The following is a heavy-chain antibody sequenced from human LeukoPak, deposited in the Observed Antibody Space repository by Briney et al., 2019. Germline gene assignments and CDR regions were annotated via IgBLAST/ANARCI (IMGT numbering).Heavy chain of an antibody. D-gene: IGHD7-27*01. J-gene: IGHJ3*02. CDR1: GFTFSTYS. V-gene: IGHV3-64D*06. CDR3: VKDHDWGAFHI. Sequence: GGSLRLSCSASGFTFSTYSMHWVRQAPGKGLEYVSGISSNGGTTYYADSVKGRFTISRDSSKNTLFLQMSSLRAEDTAVYYCVKDHDWGAFHIWGQGTMVTVSS. CDR2: ISSNGGTT.